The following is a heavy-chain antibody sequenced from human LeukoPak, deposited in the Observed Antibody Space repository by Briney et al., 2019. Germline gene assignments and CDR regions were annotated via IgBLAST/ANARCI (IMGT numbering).Heavy chain of an antibody. V-gene: IGHV4-30-4*01. CDR3: ARTVLTGYLNWFDP. CDR2: IYYSGST. CDR1: GGSISSGDYY. Sequence: PSQTLSLTCTVSGGSISSGDYYWSWIRQPPGKGLEWIGYIYYSGSTYYNPSLTSRLTISLDTSKNQFSLILTSVTAADTAVYYCARTVLTGYLNWFDPWGQGTLVTVSS. D-gene: IGHD3-9*01. J-gene: IGHJ5*02.